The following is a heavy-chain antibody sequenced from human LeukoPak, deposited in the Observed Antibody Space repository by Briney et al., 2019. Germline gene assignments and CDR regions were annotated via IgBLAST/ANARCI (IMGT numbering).Heavy chain of an antibody. Sequence: ASVEVSCKASGYTFTGYYMHWVRQAPGQGLGWMGWINPNSGGTNYAQKFQGRVTMTRDTSISTAYMELSRLRSDDTAVYYCAREDELLGAFDIWGQGTMVTVSS. CDR2: INPNSGGT. CDR1: GYTFTGYY. J-gene: IGHJ3*02. CDR3: AREDELLGAFDI. V-gene: IGHV1-2*02. D-gene: IGHD3-10*01.